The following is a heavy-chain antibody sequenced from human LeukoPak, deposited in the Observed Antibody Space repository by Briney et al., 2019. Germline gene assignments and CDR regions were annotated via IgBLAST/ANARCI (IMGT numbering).Heavy chain of an antibody. CDR3: ARYSRSWYVPIFDY. D-gene: IGHD6-13*01. CDR2: ISKDGSNK. V-gene: IGHV3-30*04. CDR1: GFTFSSYS. J-gene: IGHJ4*02. Sequence: QPAGSLRLSCVASGFTFSSYSMRWVRQAPGKGLEWVTYISKDGSNKYYIDSVKGRFTIPKDNSKTTLYLQMNSLRAEDTAVYYCARYSRSWYVPIFDYWGQGTLVTVSS.